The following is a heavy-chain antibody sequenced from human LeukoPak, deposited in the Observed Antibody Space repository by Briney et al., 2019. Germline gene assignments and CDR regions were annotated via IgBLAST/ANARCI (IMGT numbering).Heavy chain of an antibody. Sequence: SETLSLTCAVYGGSFSGYYWSWIRQPPGKGLEWIGEINHSGSTNYNPSLKSRVTISVDTSKNQFSLKLSSVTAADTAVYYCARVSCSGGSCLAYWGQGTLVTVSS. CDR3: ARVSCSGGSCLAY. CDR2: INHSGST. D-gene: IGHD2-15*01. CDR1: GGSFSGYY. J-gene: IGHJ4*02. V-gene: IGHV4-34*01.